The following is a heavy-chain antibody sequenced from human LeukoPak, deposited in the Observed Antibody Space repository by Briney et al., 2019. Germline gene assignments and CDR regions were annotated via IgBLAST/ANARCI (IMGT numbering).Heavy chain of an antibody. D-gene: IGHD6-19*01. CDR1: GGSISSYY. V-gene: IGHV4-59*12. Sequence: SETLSLTCTVSGGSISSYYWSWIRQPPGKGLEWIGYIYYSGSTNYNPSLKSRVTISVDTSKNQFSLKLSSVTAADTAVYYCARGLAVAGTTDYWGQGTLVTVSS. CDR2: IYYSGST. CDR3: ARGLAVAGTTDY. J-gene: IGHJ4*02.